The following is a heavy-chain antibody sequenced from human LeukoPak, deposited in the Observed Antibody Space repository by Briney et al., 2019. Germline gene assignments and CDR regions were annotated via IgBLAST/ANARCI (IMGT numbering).Heavy chain of an antibody. CDR1: GGSISSSSYN. Sequence: SETLSLTCTVSGGSISSSSYNWGWIRQPPGKGLKWIGSIYYSGSTYYTPSLKSRVTISLDTSKNPFSLKLISVSAAATAVYSSVGILAYWVDYWGQGTLVTVSS. V-gene: IGHV4-39*07. D-gene: IGHD2-15*01. CDR2: IYYSGST. CDR3: VGILAYWVDY. J-gene: IGHJ4*02.